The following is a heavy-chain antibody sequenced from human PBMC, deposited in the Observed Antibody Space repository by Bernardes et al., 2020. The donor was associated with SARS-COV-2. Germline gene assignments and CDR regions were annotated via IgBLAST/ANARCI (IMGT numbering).Heavy chain of an antibody. CDR3: TRGVEISGEVVLYYYGLDV. CDR2: IYSSGTT. Sequence: SETLSLTCTVSGGSISNSNYYWGWIRQPPGKGLEWIGSIYSSGTTYKNPSLQSRVTKSVDTSKNQFSLRLTYVTAADTGVYYCTRGVEISGEVVLYYYGLDVWGQGTTVTVSS. D-gene: IGHD3-3*01. V-gene: IGHV4-39*01. CDR1: GGSISNSNYY. J-gene: IGHJ6*02.